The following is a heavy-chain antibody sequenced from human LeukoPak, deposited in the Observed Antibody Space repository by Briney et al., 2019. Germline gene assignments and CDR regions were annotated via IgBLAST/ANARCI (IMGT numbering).Heavy chain of an antibody. CDR3: ARVGGYQDY. CDR2: ISYSGNT. CDR1: SGSISSGTYY. J-gene: IGHJ4*02. D-gene: IGHD2-15*01. Sequence: PSETLSLTCTVSSGSISSGTYYWSWIRQLPGKGLEWIGYISYSGNTDYNPSLKSRVTISVDTSKNQFSLKLSSVTAADTAVYYCARVGGYQDYWGQGTLVTVSS. V-gene: IGHV4-31*03.